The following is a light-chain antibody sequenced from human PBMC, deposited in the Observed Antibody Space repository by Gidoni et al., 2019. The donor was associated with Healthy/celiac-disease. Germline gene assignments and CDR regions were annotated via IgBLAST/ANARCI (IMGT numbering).Light chain of an antibody. V-gene: IGKV3-15*01. CDR2: GAA. Sequence: EIVMTQSPAPLSVSPGERATLSCRASQSVSSNLAWYQQKPGQPPRLLIYGAATRATGIPARLSGSGSGTEFTLTISSMQSEDFAVYYCQQYNNWPPWTFGQGTKVEIK. J-gene: IGKJ1*01. CDR1: QSVSSN. CDR3: QQYNNWPPWT.